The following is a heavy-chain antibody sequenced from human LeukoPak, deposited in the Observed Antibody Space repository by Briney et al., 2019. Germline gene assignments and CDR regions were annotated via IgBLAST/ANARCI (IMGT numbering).Heavy chain of an antibody. J-gene: IGHJ4*02. CDR2: IYHRGST. Sequence: WGTLPLTRAVSGYSISSGYYWGWIRQPPGKGLEWIGSIYHRGSTYYNPSLKSRVTISVDTSKNQFSLKLSSVTAADTAVYYCARHARHAPFDYWGQGTLVTVSS. CDR3: ARHARHAPFDY. D-gene: IGHD2-2*01. CDR1: GYSISSGYY. V-gene: IGHV4-38-2*01.